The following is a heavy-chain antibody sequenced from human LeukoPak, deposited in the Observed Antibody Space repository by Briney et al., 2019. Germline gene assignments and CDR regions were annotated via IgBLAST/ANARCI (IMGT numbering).Heavy chain of an antibody. D-gene: IGHD1-26*01. Sequence: PSETLPLTCTVSGGSISSGDYYWSWIRQPPGKGLEWIGRIYTSGSTNYNPSLKGRVTMSIDTSKNQFSLKLSSVTAADTAVYYCARRVGATSSFDYWGQGTLVTVSS. CDR2: IYTSGST. J-gene: IGHJ4*02. CDR3: ARRVGATSSFDY. V-gene: IGHV4-61*02. CDR1: GGSISSGDYY.